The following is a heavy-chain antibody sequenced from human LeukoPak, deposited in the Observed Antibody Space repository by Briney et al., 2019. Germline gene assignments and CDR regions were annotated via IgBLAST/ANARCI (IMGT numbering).Heavy chain of an antibody. Sequence: SETLSLTCTVSGDSITSNYWSWIRQPAGKGLEWIGRIYTRGNTNYNPSPKSRATMSVDTSKNQFSLQLTSVTAADTALYYCARDPSSWYFDLWGRGTLVTVSS. J-gene: IGHJ2*01. CDR3: ARDPSSWYFDL. CDR1: GDSITSNY. V-gene: IGHV4-4*07. CDR2: IYTRGNT.